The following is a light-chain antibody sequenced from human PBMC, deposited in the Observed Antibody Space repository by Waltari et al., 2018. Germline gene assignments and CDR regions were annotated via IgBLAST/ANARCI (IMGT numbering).Light chain of an antibody. CDR1: SLRRYY. J-gene: IGLJ2*01. CDR3: HSRETFSTRL. Sequence: SSDLTQDPSLSVALGQTVRITCQGYSLRRYYASWYQQRPGQAPILVLYGPDNRPPGIPDRFSGSTSGNTASLTITGAQAEDEADYYCHSRETFSTRLFGGGTRLTV. V-gene: IGLV3-19*01. CDR2: GPD.